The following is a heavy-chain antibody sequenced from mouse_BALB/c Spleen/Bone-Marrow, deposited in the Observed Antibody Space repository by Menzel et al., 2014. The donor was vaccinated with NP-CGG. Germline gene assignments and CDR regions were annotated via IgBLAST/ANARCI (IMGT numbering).Heavy chain of an antibody. CDR2: ISGYYGDA. V-gene: IGHV1S137*01. CDR1: GYTFTDYA. J-gene: IGHJ4*01. D-gene: IGHD2-14*01. CDR3: ARSGKVRNAMDY. Sequence: QVQLQQPGAELVRPGVSVKISCKGSGYTFTDYAIHWVKQSHAKSLEWIGLISGYYGDAIYNQKFKGKATITVDKSSSTAYMDLARLTSEDSAIYYCARSGKVRNAMDYWGQGTSVTVSS.